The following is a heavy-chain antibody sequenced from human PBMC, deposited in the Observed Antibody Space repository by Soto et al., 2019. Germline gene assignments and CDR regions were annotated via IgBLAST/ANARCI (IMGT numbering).Heavy chain of an antibody. Sequence: SETLSLTCAVYGGSLSGYYWSWIRQPPGKGLEWIGEISHSVSTNYNPTLKSRVTISIDMSKNQFSLKVSSVTAADTAVYYCARGQRLHVCFIKNWLAPWGPGTLVTVSS. J-gene: IGHJ5*02. CDR1: GGSLSGYY. D-gene: IGHD2-8*01. CDR3: ARGQRLHVCFIKNWLAP. V-gene: IGHV4-34*01. CDR2: ISHSVST.